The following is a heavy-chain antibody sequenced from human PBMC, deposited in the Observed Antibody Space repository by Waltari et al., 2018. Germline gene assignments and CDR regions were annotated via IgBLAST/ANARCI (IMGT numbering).Heavy chain of an antibody. CDR3: ARVVVATTGDWFDP. Sequence: QVQLQESGPGLVKPSETLSLTCGVSGFSISSGYSWGWIRQPPGKGLEWLGSLHHSGSTNYNPALKSRVTISADTSKNHFSLRLSSVTAADTAVYYCARVVVATTGDWFDPWGQGTLVTVSS. V-gene: IGHV4-38-2*01. CDR1: GFSISSGYS. D-gene: IGHD2-15*01. CDR2: LHHSGST. J-gene: IGHJ5*02.